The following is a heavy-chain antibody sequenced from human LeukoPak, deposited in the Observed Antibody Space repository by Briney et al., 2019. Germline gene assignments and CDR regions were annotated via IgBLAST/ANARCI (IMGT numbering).Heavy chain of an antibody. CDR3: AKDYYDSSGYYDFDY. CDR1: GFTFNSYA. V-gene: IGHV3-23*01. Sequence: GGSLRLSCAASGFTFNSYAMSWVRQAPGKGLEWVSAISGSGGSTYYADSVKGRFTISRDNSKNTLYLQMNSLRAEDTAVYYCAKDYYDSSGYYDFDYRGQGTLITVSS. J-gene: IGHJ4*02. CDR2: ISGSGGST. D-gene: IGHD3-22*01.